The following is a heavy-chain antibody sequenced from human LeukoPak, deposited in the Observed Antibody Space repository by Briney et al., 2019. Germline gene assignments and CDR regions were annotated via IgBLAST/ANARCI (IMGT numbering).Heavy chain of an antibody. CDR3: ARVSVITKYNGSPDYFAS. J-gene: IGHJ4*02. Sequence: ASVKVSCKTSGYTFSDYYIHWIRQAPGQGLEWVGWINPNSGDTDYAQKFQGRVTVTRDTSISTAYMELGRLRSDDTAVYYCARVSVITKYNGSPDYFASWGKGTLLTVSS. D-gene: IGHD1-26*01. CDR1: GYTFSDYY. CDR2: INPNSGDT. V-gene: IGHV1-2*02.